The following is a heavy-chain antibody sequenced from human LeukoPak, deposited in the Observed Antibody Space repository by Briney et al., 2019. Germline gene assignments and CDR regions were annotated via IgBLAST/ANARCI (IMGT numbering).Heavy chain of an antibody. CDR1: GGSISSGSYY. V-gene: IGHV4-61*01. Sequence: SGTLSLTCTVSGGSISSGSYYWSWIRQPPGKGLEWIGYIYYSGSTNYNPSLKSRVTISVDTSKNQFSLKLSSVTAADTAVYYCARHGVYAGSGWSFDYWGQGTLVTVSS. CDR3: ARHGVYAGSGWSFDY. J-gene: IGHJ4*02. CDR2: IYYSGST. D-gene: IGHD6-19*01.